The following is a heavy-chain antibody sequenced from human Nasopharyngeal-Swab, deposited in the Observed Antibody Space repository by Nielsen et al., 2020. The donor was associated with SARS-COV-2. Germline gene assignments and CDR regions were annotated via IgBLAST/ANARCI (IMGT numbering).Heavy chain of an antibody. D-gene: IGHD3-3*01. CDR3: ARDYDFWSGYLYYGMDV. J-gene: IGHJ6*02. CDR2: ISAGNGNT. Sequence: ASVKVSCKASGYTFTSYAMHWVRQAPGQRLEWMGWISAGNGNTKYSQKFQGRVTITRDTSASTAYMELSSLRSEDTAVYYCARDYDFWSGYLYYGMDVWGQGTTVTVSS. V-gene: IGHV1-3*01. CDR1: GYTFTSYA.